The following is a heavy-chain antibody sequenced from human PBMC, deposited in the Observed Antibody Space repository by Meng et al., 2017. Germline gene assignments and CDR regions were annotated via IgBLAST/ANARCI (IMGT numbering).Heavy chain of an antibody. Sequence: ASVKVSCKASGYTLTSYGISWVRQAPGQGLEWMGWISAYNGNTNYAQKLQGRVTMTTDTSTSTAYMELRSLRSDDTAVYYCARDLRYYYDSSGSNWFDPWGQGTLVTVSS. D-gene: IGHD3-22*01. CDR1: GYTLTSYG. J-gene: IGHJ5*02. CDR3: ARDLRYYYDSSGSNWFDP. V-gene: IGHV1-18*01. CDR2: ISAYNGNT.